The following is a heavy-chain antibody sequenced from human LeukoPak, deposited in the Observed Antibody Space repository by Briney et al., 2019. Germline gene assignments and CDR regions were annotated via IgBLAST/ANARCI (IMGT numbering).Heavy chain of an antibody. Sequence: GGSLRLSCAASGFTFSSYAMQWVRQAPGKGLEYVSAISSNGDNTYYADSVKGRFTISRDNSKNTLYLQMNSLRAEDTAVYYCARDSGTSYSSGWYDYWGQGTLVTVSS. CDR1: GFTFSSYA. J-gene: IGHJ4*02. CDR2: ISSNGDNT. D-gene: IGHD6-19*01. CDR3: ARDSGTSYSSGWYDY. V-gene: IGHV3-64*02.